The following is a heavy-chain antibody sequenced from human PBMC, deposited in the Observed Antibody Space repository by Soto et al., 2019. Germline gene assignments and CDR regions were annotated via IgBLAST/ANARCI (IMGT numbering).Heavy chain of an antibody. Sequence: PGESLKISCKGSAYSFTSYWIGWVRQMPGKGLEYMGAIHPGNSDTRYSPSFQGQVTISADKSISTAYLQWSSLKASDTAMYYWARGVDGSTWGGYWGQGTQVTVSS. D-gene: IGHD3-16*01. V-gene: IGHV5-51*01. J-gene: IGHJ4*02. CDR2: IHPGNSDT. CDR3: ARGVDGSTWGGY. CDR1: AYSFTSYW.